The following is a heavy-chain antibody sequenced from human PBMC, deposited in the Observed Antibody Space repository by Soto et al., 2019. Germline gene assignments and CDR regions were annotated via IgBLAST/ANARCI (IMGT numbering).Heavy chain of an antibody. CDR2: IKQDGSEK. V-gene: IGHV3-7*05. J-gene: IGHJ4*02. CDR1: GFTFSSYW. CDR3: ASFPTITMVRVSRL. Sequence: PGGSLRLSCAASGFTFSSYWMSWVRQAPGKGLEWVANIKQDGSEKYYVDSVKGRFTISRDNAKNSLYLQMNSLRAEDTAVYHCASFPTITMVRVSRLWGQGTLVTVSS. D-gene: IGHD3-10*01.